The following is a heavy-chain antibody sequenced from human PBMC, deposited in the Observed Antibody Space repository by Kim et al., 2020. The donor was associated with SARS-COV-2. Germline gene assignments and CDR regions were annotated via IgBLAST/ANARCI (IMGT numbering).Heavy chain of an antibody. CDR2: IDPSDTYT. D-gene: IGHD6-13*01. CDR3: ARLDSSSWYPTY. CDR1: GYSFTSYW. V-gene: IGHV5-10-1*01. Sequence: GESLKISCKGSGYSFTSYWISWVRQMPGKGLEWMGRIDPSDTYTNYSPSFQGHVTISADKSISTAYLQWSSLKASDTAMYYCARLDSSSWYPTYWGQGTLVTVSS. J-gene: IGHJ4*02.